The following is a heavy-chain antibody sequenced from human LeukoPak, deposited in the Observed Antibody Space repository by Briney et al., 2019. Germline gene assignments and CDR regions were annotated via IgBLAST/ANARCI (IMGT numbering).Heavy chain of an antibody. CDR3: ARAYDYEKSSGDYRPYFYG. V-gene: IGHV3-21*01. J-gene: IGHJ4*02. Sequence: GGSLRLSCAASGFTFSNYSMSWVRQAPGKGLEWVSSISSSKSCLYYADSVKGRFTLSRDNAKNSLYLQMNSLRAEEPAVYYFARAYDYEKSSGDYRPYFYGWGQRTLVSVSS. D-gene: IGHD3-22*01. CDR1: GFTFSNYS. CDR2: ISSSKSCL.